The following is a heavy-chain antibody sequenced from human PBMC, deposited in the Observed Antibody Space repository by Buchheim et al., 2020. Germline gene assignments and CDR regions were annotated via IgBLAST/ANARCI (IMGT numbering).Heavy chain of an antibody. V-gene: IGHV4-30-4*01. Sequence: QVQLQESGPGLVKPSETLSLTCTVSGGSINSGDFYWSWIRQPPGKGLEWIGNVLYSGSTDYNPSLKSRVTISVDTSKTQFSLKLSSVTAADTAVYYCARNYQWYGSGEWGQGTL. CDR2: VLYSGST. D-gene: IGHD3-10*01. CDR1: GGSINSGDFY. CDR3: ARNYQWYGSGE. J-gene: IGHJ4*02.